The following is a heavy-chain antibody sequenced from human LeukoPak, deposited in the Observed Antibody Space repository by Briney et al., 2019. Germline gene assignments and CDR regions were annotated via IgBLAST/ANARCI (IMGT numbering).Heavy chain of an antibody. D-gene: IGHD3-16*01. CDR1: GFTLSNSW. J-gene: IGHJ5*02. V-gene: IGHV3-7*01. CDR2: IKEDGSEK. Sequence: GGSLTLSXAASGFTLSNSWVSWVRQAPGKGLEWVANIKEDGSEKKYVDSVKGRFTISRDNAKNSVYLQMNSLRGEDTAVYYCARDFSSDCYAYDQWGQGTLVTVSS. CDR3: ARDFSSDCYAYDQ.